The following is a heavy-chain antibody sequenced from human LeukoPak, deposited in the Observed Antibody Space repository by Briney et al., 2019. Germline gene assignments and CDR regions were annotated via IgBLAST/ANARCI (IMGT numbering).Heavy chain of an antibody. Sequence: GGSLRLSCAASGFTFSNYAMNWVRQAPGKGLEWVSHISGTSESTYSADSVKGRFTISRDNSKNTLYLQMNSLRAEDTAVYYCARDLQWELLRGDLVDWGQGTLVTVSS. CDR1: GFTFSNYA. CDR2: ISGTSEST. CDR3: ARDLQWELLRGDLVD. J-gene: IGHJ4*02. D-gene: IGHD1-26*01. V-gene: IGHV3-23*01.